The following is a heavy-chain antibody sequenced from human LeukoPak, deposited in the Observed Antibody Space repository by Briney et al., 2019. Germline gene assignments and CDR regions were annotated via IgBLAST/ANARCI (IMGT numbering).Heavy chain of an antibody. J-gene: IGHJ4*02. CDR1: GGSISSGYY. CDR2: INHSGST. D-gene: IGHD6-19*01. Sequence: PSQTLSLTCTVSGGSISSGYYWSWIRQPPGKGLEWIGEINHSGSTNYNPSLKSRVTISVDTSKNQFSLKLSSVTAADTAVYYCARAHSSGWYRKYYFDYWGQGTLVTVSS. CDR3: ARAHSSGWYRKYYFDY. V-gene: IGHV4-34*01.